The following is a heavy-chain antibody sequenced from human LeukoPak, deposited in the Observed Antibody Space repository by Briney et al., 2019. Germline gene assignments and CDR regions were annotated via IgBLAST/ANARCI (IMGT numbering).Heavy chain of an antibody. D-gene: IGHD3-22*01. Sequence: GGSLRLSCAASGFTFDDYAMHWVRQAPGKGLEWVSGISWNSGSIGYADSVKGRFTISRDNSKNTLYLQMGSLRAEDMAVYYCARADYDSGGYYADYWGQGTLVTVSS. J-gene: IGHJ4*02. CDR2: ISWNSGSI. V-gene: IGHV3-9*03. CDR1: GFTFDDYA. CDR3: ARADYDSGGYYADY.